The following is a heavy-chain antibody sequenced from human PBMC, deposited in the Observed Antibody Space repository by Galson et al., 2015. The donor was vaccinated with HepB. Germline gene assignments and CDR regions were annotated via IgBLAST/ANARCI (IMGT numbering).Heavy chain of an antibody. V-gene: IGHV3-30*04. J-gene: IGHJ4*02. Sequence: SLRLSCAASGFTFSSYAMHWVRQAPGKGLEWVAVISYDGSNKYYADSVKGRFTISRDNSKNTLHLQMNSLRAEDTAVYYCARGTPIGWLQLDYWGQGTLVTVSS. CDR2: ISYDGSNK. D-gene: IGHD5-24*01. CDR3: ARGTPIGWLQLDY. CDR1: GFTFSSYA.